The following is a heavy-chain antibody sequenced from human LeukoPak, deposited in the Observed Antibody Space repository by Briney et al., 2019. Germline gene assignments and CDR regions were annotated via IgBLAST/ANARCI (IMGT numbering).Heavy chain of an antibody. J-gene: IGHJ4*02. V-gene: IGHV1-18*01. D-gene: IGHD3-10*01. Sequence: ASVKVSCKASGYTFTSYGISWVRRAPGQGLEWMGWISAYNGNTNYAQKLQGRVTMTTDTSTSTAYMELRSLRSDDTAVYYCARDLGAVRGVIITRFDYWGQGTLVTVSS. CDR3: ARDLGAVRGVIITRFDY. CDR2: ISAYNGNT. CDR1: GYTFTSYG.